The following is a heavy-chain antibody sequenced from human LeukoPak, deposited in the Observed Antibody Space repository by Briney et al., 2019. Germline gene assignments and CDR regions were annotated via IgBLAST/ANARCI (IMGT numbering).Heavy chain of an antibody. CDR2: ISAYNGNT. Sequence: ASVKLSCKASGYTFTSDGISWVRQAPGQGLESMGWISAYNGNTNYAQKLQGRVTMTTDTSTSTAYMELRSLRSDDPAVYYCARVTIFGVVISGDYWGQGTLVTVSS. D-gene: IGHD3-3*01. CDR1: GYTFTSDG. V-gene: IGHV1-18*01. J-gene: IGHJ4*02. CDR3: ARVTIFGVVISGDY.